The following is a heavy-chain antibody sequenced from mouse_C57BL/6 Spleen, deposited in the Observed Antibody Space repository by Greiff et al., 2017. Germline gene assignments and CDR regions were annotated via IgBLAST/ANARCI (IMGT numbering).Heavy chain of an antibody. CDR1: GYTFTEYT. Sequence: VKLMESGAELVKPGASVKLSCKASGYTFTEYTIHWGKQRSGKGLEWIGRFYPGSGSIKYNEKFKDKATLTADKSSSTVYMELSRLTSEDSAVYFCARHEVYYGFAYWGQGTLVTVSA. J-gene: IGHJ3*01. CDR3: ARHEVYYGFAY. CDR2: FYPGSGSI. V-gene: IGHV1-62-2*01. D-gene: IGHD1-1*01.